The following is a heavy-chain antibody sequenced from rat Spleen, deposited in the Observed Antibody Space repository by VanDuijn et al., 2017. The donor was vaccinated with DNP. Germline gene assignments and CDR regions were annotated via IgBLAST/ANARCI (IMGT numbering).Heavy chain of an antibody. V-gene: IGHV5-25*01. J-gene: IGHJ1*01. D-gene: IGHD1-3*01. CDR2: ISTRGEYT. CDR1: GFTFSDYY. CDR3: ARRDGSYAFFDY. Sequence: EVQLVESGGGLVQSGRSLKLSCAASGFTFSDYYMAWVRQAPKKGLEWVASISTRGEYTHYRDPVKGRFTISRDNAKSTLYLQMNSLQPEDTGTYYCARRDGSYAFFDYWGPGTMVTVSS.